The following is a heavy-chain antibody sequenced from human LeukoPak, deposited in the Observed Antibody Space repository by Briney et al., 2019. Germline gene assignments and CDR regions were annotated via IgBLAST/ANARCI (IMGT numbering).Heavy chain of an antibody. CDR2: ISGSGGST. Sequence: GGSLRLSCAASGFTFSSYAMSWVRQAPGKGLEWASAISGSGGSTYYADSVKSRFTISRDNSKNTLYLQMNSLRAEDTAVYYCARSTGTTVYYYGMDVWGQGTTVTVSS. CDR1: GFTFSSYA. J-gene: IGHJ6*02. D-gene: IGHD1-1*01. CDR3: ARSTGTTVYYYGMDV. V-gene: IGHV3-23*01.